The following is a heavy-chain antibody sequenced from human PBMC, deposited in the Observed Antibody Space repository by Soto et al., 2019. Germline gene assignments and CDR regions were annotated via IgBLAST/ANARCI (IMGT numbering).Heavy chain of an antibody. CDR2: ISSSGSTI. CDR3: STMNWDYYGSGSYDY. D-gene: IGHD3-10*01. V-gene: IGHV3-48*03. J-gene: IGHJ4*02. Sequence: EVQLVESGGGLVQPGGSLRLSCAASGFTFSSYEMNWVRHAPGKGLEWVSYISSSGSTIYYEDSVKGRLTISRDNAHNELYMQMNSLRAEDTAVYYGSTMNWDYYGSGSYDYWGQGTLVTVSS. CDR1: GFTFSSYE.